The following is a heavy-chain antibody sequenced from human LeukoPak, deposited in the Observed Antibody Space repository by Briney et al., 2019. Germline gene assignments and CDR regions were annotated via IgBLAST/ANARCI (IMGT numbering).Heavy chain of an antibody. CDR2: LSYDGNNK. Sequence: GRSLRLSCAASGFTFSNYAMHWVRQAPGKGLEWVAVLSYDGNNKYYADSVKGRFTIPRDNSKSTLELQMNSLRAEDTAVYYCARGRGHCSGGSCLRFDYWGQGTLVTVSS. J-gene: IGHJ4*02. D-gene: IGHD2-15*01. CDR1: GFTFSNYA. CDR3: ARGRGHCSGGSCLRFDY. V-gene: IGHV3-30*01.